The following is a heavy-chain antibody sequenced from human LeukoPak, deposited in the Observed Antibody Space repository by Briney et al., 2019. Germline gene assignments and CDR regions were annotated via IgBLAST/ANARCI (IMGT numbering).Heavy chain of an antibody. CDR2: INSNSGDT. CDR1: GYTFTDYY. V-gene: IGHV1-2*02. CDR3: ARGPRITVGGPSDY. Sequence: ASVKVSCKASGYTFTDYYMHWVRQAPGQGLEWMGWINSNSGDTNYEQKFRGRVPVTRDTSITTAYLELSWLRSDDTAVYYCARGPRITVGGPSDYWGQGTLVTVSS. J-gene: IGHJ4*02. D-gene: IGHD6-19*01.